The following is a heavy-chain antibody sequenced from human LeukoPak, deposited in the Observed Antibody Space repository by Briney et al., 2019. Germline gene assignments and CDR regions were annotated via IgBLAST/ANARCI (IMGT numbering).Heavy chain of an antibody. CDR3: ARELERRVDAFDI. CDR1: GGTFSSYA. CDR2: IIPIFGTA. D-gene: IGHD1-1*01. J-gene: IGHJ3*02. V-gene: IGHV1-69*01. Sequence: SVKVSCTASGGTFSSYAISWVRQAPGQGLEWMGGIIPIFGTANYAQKFQGRVTITADESTSTAYMELSSLRSEDTAVYYCARELERRVDAFDIWGQGTMVTVSS.